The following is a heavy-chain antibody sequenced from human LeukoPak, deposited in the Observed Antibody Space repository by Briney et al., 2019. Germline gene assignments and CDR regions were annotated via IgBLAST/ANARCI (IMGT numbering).Heavy chain of an antibody. CDR3: ARVEAVAGNRNTYYYYYGMDV. J-gene: IGHJ6*02. Sequence: SVKVSCKASGGTFSSYAISWVRQAPGQGLEWMGRIIPIFGIANYAQKFQGRVTITANKSTSTAYMELSSLRSEDTAVYYCARVEAVAGNRNTYYYYYGMDVWGQGTTVTVSS. V-gene: IGHV1-69*04. D-gene: IGHD6-19*01. CDR2: IIPIFGIA. CDR1: GGTFSSYA.